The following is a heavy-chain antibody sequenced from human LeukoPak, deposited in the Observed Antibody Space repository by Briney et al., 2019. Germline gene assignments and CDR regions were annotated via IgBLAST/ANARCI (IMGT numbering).Heavy chain of an antibody. CDR1: GGSISSYY. CDR3: ARQYYDSSGYYPWYFDY. V-gene: IGHV4-59*08. Sequence: PSETLSLTCTVSGGSISSYYWSSIRQPPGTGLAWIGYIYYSGSTNYNPSLKSRVTISVDTSKNQFSLKLTSVTAADTAVYYCARQYYDSSGYYPWYFDYWGQGTLVTVSS. CDR2: IYYSGST. D-gene: IGHD3-22*01. J-gene: IGHJ4*02.